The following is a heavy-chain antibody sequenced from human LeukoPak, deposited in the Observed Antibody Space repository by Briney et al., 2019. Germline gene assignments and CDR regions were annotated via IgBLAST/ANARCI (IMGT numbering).Heavy chain of an antibody. Sequence: ASVKVSCKASGYTFTSYDINWVRQATGQGLEWMGWMDPNSGNTGYAQKFQGRVTMTRNTSISTAYMELSSLRSEDTAVYYCARLTTTLYYYYGMDVWGQGTTVTVSS. CDR3: ARLTTTLYYYYGMDV. J-gene: IGHJ6*02. CDR2: MDPNSGNT. V-gene: IGHV1-8*01. D-gene: IGHD4-4*01. CDR1: GYTFTSYD.